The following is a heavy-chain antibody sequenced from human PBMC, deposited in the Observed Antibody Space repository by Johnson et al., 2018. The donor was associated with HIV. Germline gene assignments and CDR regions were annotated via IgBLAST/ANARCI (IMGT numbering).Heavy chain of an antibody. CDR2: ISYDGSNK. CDR3: ARRRVAGDDAFDI. CDR1: GFTFSSYA. D-gene: IGHD6-19*01. Sequence: SLRLSCAASGFTFSSYAMHWVRQAPGKGLEWVAVISYDGSNKYYADSVKGRFTISRDNSKNTLYLQMNSLRAEDTAVYYCARRRVAGDDAFDIWGQGTMVTVSS. J-gene: IGHJ3*02. V-gene: IGHV3-30*04.